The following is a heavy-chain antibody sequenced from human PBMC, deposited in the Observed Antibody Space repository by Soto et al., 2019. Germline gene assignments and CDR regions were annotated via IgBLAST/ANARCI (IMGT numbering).Heavy chain of an antibody. Sequence: QVQLVQSGAEVRKPGSSVIVSCKTSGGTFNNYAFTWVRQAPGQGLEWMGEIVPILGTANYAQKFQGRVTSTADASASTAYIVLGSLTSDDAAVYFCARGAHGYGRTYCLDDWGQGTLVTVSS. CDR2: IVPILGTA. D-gene: IGHD5-18*01. CDR1: GGTFNNYA. J-gene: IGHJ4*02. CDR3: ARGAHGYGRTYCLDD. V-gene: IGHV1-69*01.